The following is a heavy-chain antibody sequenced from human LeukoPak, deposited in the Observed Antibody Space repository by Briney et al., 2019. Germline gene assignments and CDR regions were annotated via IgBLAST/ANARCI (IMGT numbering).Heavy chain of an antibody. Sequence: SGGSLRLSCAASGFTFSTYSMNWVRQAPGKGLEWVSSISSSSSYIYYADSVKGRFTISRDNAKNSLYLQINSLRAEDTAVYYCARGIYYDSSGYLGPDWFDPWGQGTLVTVSS. CDR2: ISSSSSYI. CDR3: ARGIYYDSSGYLGPDWFDP. J-gene: IGHJ5*02. D-gene: IGHD3-22*01. V-gene: IGHV3-21*01. CDR1: GFTFSTYS.